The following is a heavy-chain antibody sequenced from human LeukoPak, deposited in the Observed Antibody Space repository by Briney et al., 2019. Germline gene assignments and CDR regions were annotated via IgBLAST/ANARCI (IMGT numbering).Heavy chain of an antibody. J-gene: IGHJ4*02. CDR2: IIPLFATT. V-gene: IGHV1-69*01. CDR1: GAPFSYYA. Sequence: GSSGKVSCKASGAPFSYYAISWGRRAPGQGVEGVGGIIPLFATTNYAQKSQGRVTITAYESTSTGYMELSSLRSEDTAVYFCAREYCTNGVCSTGPEYWGQGTLVTVSS. CDR3: AREYCTNGVCSTGPEY. D-gene: IGHD2-8*01.